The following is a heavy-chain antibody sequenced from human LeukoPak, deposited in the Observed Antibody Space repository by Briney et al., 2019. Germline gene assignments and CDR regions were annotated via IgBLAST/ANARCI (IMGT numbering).Heavy chain of an antibody. D-gene: IGHD5-12*01. Sequence: QPGGSLRLSCAASGFTFSSYAMSWVRQAPGKGLEWVSAISGSGGSTYYADSVKGRFTISRDNSKNTLYLQMDSLGVEDTALYYCAKSLPGGGDDLPVHAYYYMDVWGKGTTVTVSS. V-gene: IGHV3-23*01. CDR1: GFTFSSYA. CDR3: AKSLPGGGDDLPVHAYYYMDV. J-gene: IGHJ6*03. CDR2: ISGSGGST.